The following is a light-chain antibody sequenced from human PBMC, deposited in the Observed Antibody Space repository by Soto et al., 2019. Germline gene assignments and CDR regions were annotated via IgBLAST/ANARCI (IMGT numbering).Light chain of an antibody. V-gene: IGKV1-39*01. CDR1: QTISTD. J-gene: IGKJ1*01. CDR3: QQSYNTPRT. Sequence: DIQMTQSPSSMSASVGDRVTITCRASQTISTDLNWYQQKPGKAPNLLIHGASTLEPGVPSRFSGGGSGTDFTLTISGVQPDDFATYYCQQSYNTPRTFGQGTKVEV. CDR2: GAS.